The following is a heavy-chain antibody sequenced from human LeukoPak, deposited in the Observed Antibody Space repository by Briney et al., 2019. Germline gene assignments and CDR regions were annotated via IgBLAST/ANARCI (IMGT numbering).Heavy chain of an antibody. CDR2: IYYSGST. D-gene: IGHD4-23*01. CDR1: GGSISSYY. Sequence: SETLSLTCTVSGGSISSYYWRWIRQPTGRGLEWIGYIYYSGSTNYNPSLKSRVTISVDTSKNQFSLKLTSVTAADTAVYYCARNSWAHDYWGQGTLVTVSS. V-gene: IGHV4-59*12. CDR3: ARNSWAHDY. J-gene: IGHJ4*02.